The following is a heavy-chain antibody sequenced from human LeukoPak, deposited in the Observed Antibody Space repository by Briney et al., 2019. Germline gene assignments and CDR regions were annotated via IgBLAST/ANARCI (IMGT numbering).Heavy chain of an antibody. CDR1: GFTFSSYA. V-gene: IGHV3-23*01. CDR3: ASQERQIQEWQFDY. Sequence: GGSLRLSCAASGFTFSSYAMSWVRQAPGKGLELVSAISGSGGSTYYADSVKGRFTISRDNSKNTLYLQMNSLRAEDTAVYYCASQERQIQEWQFDYWGQGTLVTVSS. D-gene: IGHD1-1*01. CDR2: ISGSGGST. J-gene: IGHJ4*02.